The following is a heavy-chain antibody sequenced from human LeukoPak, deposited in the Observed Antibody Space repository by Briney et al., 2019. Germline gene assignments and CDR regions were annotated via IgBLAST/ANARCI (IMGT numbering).Heavy chain of an antibody. Sequence: PGGSLRLSCAASGFTFSSYAMSWVRQAPGKGLEWVSAISGSGGSTYYADSVKGRFTISRDNSKNTLYLQMDSLRAEDTAVYYCAKDSSGWYLLGYWGQGTLVTVSS. CDR2: ISGSGGST. V-gene: IGHV3-23*01. J-gene: IGHJ4*02. D-gene: IGHD6-19*01. CDR1: GFTFSSYA. CDR3: AKDSSGWYLLGY.